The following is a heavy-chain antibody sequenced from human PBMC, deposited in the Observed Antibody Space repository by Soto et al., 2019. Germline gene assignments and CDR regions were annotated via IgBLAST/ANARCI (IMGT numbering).Heavy chain of an antibody. J-gene: IGHJ1*01. V-gene: IGHV3-23*01. CDR2: ISGSCGST. CDR1: GFTFSSYA. D-gene: IGHD6-19*01. Sequence: GGSLRLSCAASGFTFSSYAMSWVRQAPGKGLEWVSAISGSCGSTYYADSVKGRFTISRDNSKNTLYLQMNSLRAEDTAVYYCAKAYSSGWYGGEYFQHWGQGTLVTVSS. CDR3: AKAYSSGWYGGEYFQH.